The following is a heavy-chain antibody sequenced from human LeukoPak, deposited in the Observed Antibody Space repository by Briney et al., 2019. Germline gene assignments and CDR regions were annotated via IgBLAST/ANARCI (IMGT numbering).Heavy chain of an antibody. CDR3: AKGYSSSWYYY. V-gene: IGHV4-59*01. D-gene: IGHD6-13*01. Sequence: SETLSLTCTVSGGSISSYYWSWIRQPPGKGLEWIGYTYYSGSTNYNPSLKSRVTISVDTSKNQFSLKLSSVTAADTAVYYCAKGYSSSWYYYWGRGTLVTVSS. CDR2: TYYSGST. CDR1: GGSISSYY. J-gene: IGHJ4*02.